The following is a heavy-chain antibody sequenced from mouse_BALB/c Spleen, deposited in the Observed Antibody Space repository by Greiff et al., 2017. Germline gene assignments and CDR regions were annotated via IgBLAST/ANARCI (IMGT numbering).Heavy chain of an antibody. Sequence: EVKLVESGGGLVQPGGSRKLSCAASGFTFSSFGMHWVRQAPEKGLEWVAYISSGSSTIYYADTVKGRFTISRDNPKNTLFLQMTSLRSEDTAMYYCATGWDYGNLDYWGQGTTLTVSS. CDR3: ATGWDYGNLDY. J-gene: IGHJ2*01. CDR2: ISSGSSTI. D-gene: IGHD2-1*01. V-gene: IGHV5-17*02. CDR1: GFTFSSFG.